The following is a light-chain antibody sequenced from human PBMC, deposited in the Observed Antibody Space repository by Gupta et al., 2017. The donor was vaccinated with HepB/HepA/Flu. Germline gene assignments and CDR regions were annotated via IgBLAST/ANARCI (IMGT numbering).Light chain of an antibody. CDR3: QVWGSTTDHV. V-gene: IGLV3-21*03. CDR2: DDS. J-gene: IGLJ1*01. CDR1: GIGSKS. Sequence: SYVLTQPPSVSVAPGKTARITCGGTGIGSKSVHWYQQKAGQAPILVVYDDSHRPSGIPGRFSGSNSGDTATLTISRGVAGDEADYYCQVWGSTTDHVFGTGTKVTVL.